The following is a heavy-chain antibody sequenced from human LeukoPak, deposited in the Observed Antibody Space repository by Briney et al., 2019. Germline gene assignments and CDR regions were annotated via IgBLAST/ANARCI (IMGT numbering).Heavy chain of an antibody. D-gene: IGHD6-13*01. CDR2: ISNDGTKT. CDR1: GFTFNTYA. Sequence: GRSPRLSCAASGFTFNTYAMHWVRQAPGKGLEWVAVISNDGTKTYSADSVKGRFTIPRDNSKRTLYLQMNTVRTEDTAVYYCAKGEGGSSSWYDFYDFGMDVWGKGTTVTVSP. J-gene: IGHJ6*04. CDR3: AKGEGGSSSWYDFYDFGMDV. V-gene: IGHV3-30*18.